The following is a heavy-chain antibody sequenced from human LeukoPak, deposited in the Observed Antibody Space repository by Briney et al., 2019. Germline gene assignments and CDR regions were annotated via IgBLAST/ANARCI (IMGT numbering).Heavy chain of an antibody. CDR1: GFTVSSNY. CDR2: IYSGGST. V-gene: IGHV3-66*01. CDR3: ARGSNLYYDYMDV. Sequence: GGSLRLSCAASGFTVSSNYMSWVRQAPGKGLEWVSVIYSGGSTYYADSVKGRFTISRDNAKKSLYLQMNSLRAEDTAVYYCARGSNLYYDYMDVWGKGTTVTVSS. D-gene: IGHD2-8*01. J-gene: IGHJ6*03.